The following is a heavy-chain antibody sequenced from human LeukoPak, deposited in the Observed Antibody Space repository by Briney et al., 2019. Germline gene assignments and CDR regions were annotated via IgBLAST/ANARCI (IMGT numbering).Heavy chain of an antibody. D-gene: IGHD2-2*01. CDR1: GGSISRYY. CDR2: IYYSGTT. V-gene: IGHV4-59*01. J-gene: IGHJ4*02. Sequence: SETLSLTCTVSGGSISRYYWSCLRQSPGRGLELIAYIYYSGTTNYNPSLKSRVTISVDTSKSQFSLKLNSVTAADTAVYYCAGGGYCSRASCFAPLFDFWGQGALVTVSS. CDR3: AGGGYCSRASCFAPLFDF.